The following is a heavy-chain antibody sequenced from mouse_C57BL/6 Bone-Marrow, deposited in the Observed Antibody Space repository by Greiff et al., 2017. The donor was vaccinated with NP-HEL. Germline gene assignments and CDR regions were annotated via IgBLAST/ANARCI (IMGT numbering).Heavy chain of an antibody. CDR3: ARRGLLSAMDY. CDR2: IYPGDGDT. D-gene: IGHD2-13*01. J-gene: IGHJ4*01. CDR1: GYAFSSYW. V-gene: IGHV1-80*01. Sequence: VQLHQSGAELVKPGASVKISCKASGYAFSSYWMNWVKQRPGKGLEWIGQIYPGDGDTNYNGKFKGKATLTADKSSSTAYMQLSSLTSEDSAVYFCARRGLLSAMDYWGQGTSVTVSS.